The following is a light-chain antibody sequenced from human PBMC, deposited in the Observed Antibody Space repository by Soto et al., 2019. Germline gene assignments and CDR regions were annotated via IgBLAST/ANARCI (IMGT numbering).Light chain of an antibody. CDR2: LGS. J-gene: IGKJ4*01. CDR1: PTLVHSNAYNY. Sequence: VTTQSPLSVPVSTGEPAYPSCRATPTLVHSNAYNYLDWYLQKPGQSPQLLIYLGSNRASGVPDRFSGSGSGTDFTLEISRVEAEDVGVYYCMQALQTPITFGGGTKVDIK. CDR3: MQALQTPIT. V-gene: IGKV2-28*01.